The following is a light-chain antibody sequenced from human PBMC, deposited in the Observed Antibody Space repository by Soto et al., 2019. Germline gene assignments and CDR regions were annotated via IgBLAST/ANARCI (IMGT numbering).Light chain of an antibody. J-gene: IGKJ1*01. CDR2: GVS. CDR3: QQYGSSPA. V-gene: IGKV3-20*01. Sequence: EIVLTQSPATLSLSPGGRATLSCRASQSVSLSLAWYQQKPGQAPRLLIYGVSGRATGIPDRFSGSGSGTDFTLTISRLEPEDFAVYYCQQYGSSPAFGQGTKVDIK. CDR1: QSVSLS.